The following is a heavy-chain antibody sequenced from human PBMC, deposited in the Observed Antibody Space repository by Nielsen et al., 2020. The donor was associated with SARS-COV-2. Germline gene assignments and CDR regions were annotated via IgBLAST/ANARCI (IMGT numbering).Heavy chain of an antibody. D-gene: IGHD3-10*01. CDR2: ISWNSGSI. CDR3: AKDGLWFGDPGDYYGMDV. V-gene: IGHV3-9*01. J-gene: IGHJ6*02. Sequence: GGSLRLSCAASGFTFDDYAMHWVRQAPGKGLEWVSGISWNSGSIGYADSVKGRFTISRDNAKNSLYLQMNSLRAEYTALYYCAKDGLWFGDPGDYYGMDVWGQGTTVTVSS. CDR1: GFTFDDYA.